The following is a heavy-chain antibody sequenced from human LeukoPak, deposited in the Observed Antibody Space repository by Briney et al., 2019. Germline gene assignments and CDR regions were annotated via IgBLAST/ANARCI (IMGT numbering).Heavy chain of an antibody. Sequence: ASVNVSCKASGYTFTGYYMHWVRQAPGQGLEWMGWINPNSGGTNYAQKFQGRVTMTGDTSISTAYMELSRLRSDDTAVYYCARDIRYCSGGSCYVLWGQGTLVTVSS. CDR2: INPNSGGT. D-gene: IGHD2-15*01. CDR3: ARDIRYCSGGSCYVL. V-gene: IGHV1-2*02. J-gene: IGHJ4*02. CDR1: GYTFTGYY.